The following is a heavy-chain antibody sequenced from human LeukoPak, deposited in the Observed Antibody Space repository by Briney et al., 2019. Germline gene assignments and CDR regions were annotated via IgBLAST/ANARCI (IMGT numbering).Heavy chain of an antibody. V-gene: IGHV1-24*01. CDR1: GYTLTELS. CDR3: ATARYCSGGSCYPFDY. D-gene: IGHD2-15*01. CDR2: FDPEDGET. J-gene: IGHJ4*02. Sequence: ASVKVSCKVSGYTLTELSMHWVRQAPGKGLEWMGGFDPEDGETIYAQKFQGRVTMTEDTSTDTAYMELSSLRSEDTAVYYCATARYCSGGSCYPFDYWGQGTLVTVSS.